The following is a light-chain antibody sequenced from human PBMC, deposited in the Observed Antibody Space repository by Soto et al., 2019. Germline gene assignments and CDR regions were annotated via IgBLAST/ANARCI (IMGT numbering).Light chain of an antibody. CDR2: GAS. CDR1: QSVSSSY. CDR3: PQYRSSPPLT. J-gene: IGKJ4*01. V-gene: IGKV3-20*01. Sequence: IVLTQSPGTLSLSPGERATLSCRASQSVSSSYLAWYQQKPGQAPRLLIYGASSRATGIPDRFSGSGSGTDFTLTISRVEPEDFAVYYCPQYRSSPPLTFGGGTKVEIK.